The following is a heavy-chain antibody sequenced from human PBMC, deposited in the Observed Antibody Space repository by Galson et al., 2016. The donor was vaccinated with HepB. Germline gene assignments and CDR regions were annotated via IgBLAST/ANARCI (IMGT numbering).Heavy chain of an antibody. CDR1: GFTFSTYD. CDR3: ASSSSWGPFDY. CDR2: ITTGGGT. D-gene: IGHD2-2*01. Sequence: SLRLSCAASGFTFSTYDMNWVRQAPGKGLEWIAAITTGGGTYYVNSVKGRFTVSRDNSMNTLFLQMNSLRAEDTAVYYCASSSSWGPFDYWGQGTLVTVSS. V-gene: IGHV3-23*01. J-gene: IGHJ4*02.